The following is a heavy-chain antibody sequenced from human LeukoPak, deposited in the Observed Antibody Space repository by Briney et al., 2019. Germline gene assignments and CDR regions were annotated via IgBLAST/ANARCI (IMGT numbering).Heavy chain of an antibody. J-gene: IGHJ4*02. CDR1: GFTFSSYS. V-gene: IGHV3-21*03. CDR2: ISSSSSYI. CDR3: ARQRSQYSSSWYYFDY. Sequence: GGSLRLSCAASGFTFSSYSMNWVRQAPGKGLEWISSISSSSSYIYYADSVKGRFTISRDNAKNSLYLQMYSLRAADTAVYYCARQRSQYSSSWYYFDYWGQGTLVTVSS. D-gene: IGHD6-13*01.